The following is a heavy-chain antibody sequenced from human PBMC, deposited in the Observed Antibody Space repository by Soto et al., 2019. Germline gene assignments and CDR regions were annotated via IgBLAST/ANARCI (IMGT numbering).Heavy chain of an antibody. CDR1: GGAISSYY. V-gene: IGHV4-59*01. J-gene: IGHJ2*01. CDR2: IYYRGST. CDR3: ARLNWYFDL. Sequence: QVQLQESGPELVKPSETLSLTCTVSGGAISSYYWRWIRQPPGRGLEWIGYIYYRGSTNYNPSLKSRVTISVDTSQNQFSMKLSSVTAADTAMYYCARLNWYFDLWGRGTLVTVSS.